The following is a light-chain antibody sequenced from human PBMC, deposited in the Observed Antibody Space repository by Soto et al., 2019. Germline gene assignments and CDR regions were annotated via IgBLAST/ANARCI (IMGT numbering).Light chain of an antibody. V-gene: IGLV2-23*01. CDR3: CSYAGDKTYV. CDR1: GSDVRTYNL. Sequence: QSVPTQPASVSGSPGQSITISCTVTGSDVRTYNLVSWYQQHPGKVPKLIIYEASKRPSGVSNRFSGSQPGNTASLTVSGLQAEDEPDYYCCSYAGDKTYVFGSGTKLTVL. J-gene: IGLJ1*01. CDR2: EAS.